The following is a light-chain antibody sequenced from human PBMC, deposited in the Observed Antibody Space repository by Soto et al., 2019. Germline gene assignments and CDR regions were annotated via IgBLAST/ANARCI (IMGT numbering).Light chain of an antibody. CDR1: QDIYDY. J-gene: IGKJ2*01. CDR3: QQYDNSPMFT. Sequence: DIQMTQSPSSLSASVGDSVTITCQASQDIYDYLNWYQHKPGKAPRLLIYAAYNLETGVPSRFSGSGSGTDFTFTINSLQPEDIATYYCQQYDNSPMFTFGRGTKVEI. CDR2: AAY. V-gene: IGKV1-33*01.